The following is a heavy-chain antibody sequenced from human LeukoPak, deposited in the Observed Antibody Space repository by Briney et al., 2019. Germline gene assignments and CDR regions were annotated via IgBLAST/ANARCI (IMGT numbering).Heavy chain of an antibody. J-gene: IGHJ5*02. CDR2: ISSSSSYI. Sequence: SGGSLRLSCAASGFTFSDYYMSWIRQAPGKGLEWVSSISSSSSYIYYADSVKGRFTISRDNAKNSLYLQMNSLRAEDTAVYYCAREVGHYDFWSGYYKGSNWFDPWGQGTLVTVSS. CDR1: GFTFSDYY. CDR3: AREVGHYDFWSGYYKGSNWFDP. V-gene: IGHV3-11*06. D-gene: IGHD3-3*01.